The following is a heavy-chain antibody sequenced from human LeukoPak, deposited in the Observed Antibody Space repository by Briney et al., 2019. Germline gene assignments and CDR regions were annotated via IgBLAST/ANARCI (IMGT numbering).Heavy chain of an antibody. CDR3: ARASYSYDINGWVPFDY. CDR1: GGSISSSIYY. V-gene: IGHV4-39*07. D-gene: IGHD3-22*01. CDR2: ISYSGST. J-gene: IGHJ4*02. Sequence: PSETLSLTCTVSGGSISSSIYYWGWIRQPPGKGLEWIASISYSGSTYYNPSVKSRVTISRDTSKNQFSLSLNSVTAADTAVYYCARASYSYDINGWVPFDYWGQGTLVTVSS.